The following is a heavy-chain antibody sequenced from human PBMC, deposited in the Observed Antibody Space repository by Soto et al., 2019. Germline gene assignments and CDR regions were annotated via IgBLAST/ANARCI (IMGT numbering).Heavy chain of an antibody. CDR3: ARHLLLVVVVHYYYYYGMDV. V-gene: IGHV4-59*02. D-gene: IGHD3-22*01. CDR1: GDSVASHY. Sequence: SETLSLTCSFSGDSVASHYLTWIRQSPEKGLEWISYMHYTGFSHYNPSLKSRLTISVDRSKNQFTLQLTSVTVEDTAVYYCARHLLLVVVVHYYYYYGMDVWGQGTTVTVSS. J-gene: IGHJ6*02. CDR2: MHYTGFS.